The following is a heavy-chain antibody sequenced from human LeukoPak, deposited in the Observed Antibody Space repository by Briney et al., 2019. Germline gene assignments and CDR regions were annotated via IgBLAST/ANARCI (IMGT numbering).Heavy chain of an antibody. J-gene: IGHJ6*02. CDR2: INPNSGVA. CDR1: GHTFTHSY. Sequence: KPGASVKVSCKAWGHTFTHSYMLWPRLAPGQGLEWMGWINPNSGVANYAQNFQGRVTMTRDTSISTACMEWSSLGSDDTAVYYWPRRTARSSHDYGGQFWGQGATVTVSS. CDR3: PRRTARSSHDYGGQF. D-gene: IGHD4-23*01. V-gene: IGHV1-2*02.